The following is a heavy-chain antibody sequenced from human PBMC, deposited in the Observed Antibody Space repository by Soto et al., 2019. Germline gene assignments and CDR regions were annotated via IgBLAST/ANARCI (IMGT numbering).Heavy chain of an antibody. Sequence: GGSLRLSCAAAGIAFSTYAMTWVRQAPGKGLEWVSVISGSGGSSYYAASVKGRFTISRDNSKNTLFLQMNGLRAEDTAVYYCAKVTKRAAAGRYEYYKYGMDVWGQGTTVTVSS. CDR2: ISGSGGSS. CDR1: GIAFSTYA. CDR3: AKVTKRAAAGRYEYYKYGMDV. D-gene: IGHD6-13*01. J-gene: IGHJ6*02. V-gene: IGHV3-23*01.